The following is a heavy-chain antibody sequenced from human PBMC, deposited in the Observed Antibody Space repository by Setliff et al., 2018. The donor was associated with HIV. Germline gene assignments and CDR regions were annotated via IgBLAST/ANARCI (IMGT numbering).Heavy chain of an antibody. Sequence: SETLSLTCTVSGDSISGYYWSWVRQPPGKGLEWFGYVYYSGSTNYNPSLKSRVTLSFDTSKNNFSLNLNSVTATDTAVYYCARGLKGGGYYFDYWGQGMLVTVSS. CDR1: GDSISGYY. CDR3: ARGLKGGGYYFDY. D-gene: IGHD1-26*01. CDR2: VYYSGST. J-gene: IGHJ4*01. V-gene: IGHV4-59*01.